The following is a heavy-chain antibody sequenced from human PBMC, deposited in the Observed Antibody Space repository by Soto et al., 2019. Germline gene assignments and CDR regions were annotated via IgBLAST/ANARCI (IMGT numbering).Heavy chain of an antibody. CDR3: ARDRIVVVPAAIVYYYGMDV. J-gene: IGHJ6*02. CDR2: IYYSGST. D-gene: IGHD2-2*02. V-gene: IGHV4-31*03. CDR1: GGSISSGGYY. Sequence: SETLSLTCTVSGGSISSGGYYWSWIRQHPGKGLEWIGYIYYSGSTYYNPSLKSRVTISVDTSKNQFSLKLSSVTAADTAVYYCARDRIVVVPAAIVYYYGMDVWGQGTTVTVSS.